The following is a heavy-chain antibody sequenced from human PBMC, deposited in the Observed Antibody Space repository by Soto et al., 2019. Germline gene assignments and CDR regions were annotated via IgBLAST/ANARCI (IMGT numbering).Heavy chain of an antibody. V-gene: IGHV3-7*03. D-gene: IGHD4-4*01. Sequence: RWSLRLSCSVSVFSFSSAWMTWIRQAPGKGLERVAIMNEDGSERYYVDSVKGRFTISRDNAKNALFLQMNSLRVEDTAVYFCARDRAYSRFDYWGQGSLVTVSS. J-gene: IGHJ4*02. CDR1: VFSFSSAW. CDR2: MNEDGSER. CDR3: ARDRAYSRFDY.